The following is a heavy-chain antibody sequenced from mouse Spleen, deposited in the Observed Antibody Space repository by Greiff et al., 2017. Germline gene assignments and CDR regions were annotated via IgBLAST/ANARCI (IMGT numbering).Heavy chain of an antibody. Sequence: QVQLQQSGAELVRPGASVTLSCKASGYTFTDYEMHWVQQTPVHGLEWIGAIDPETGGTAYNQKFKGKAILTADKSSSTAYMELRSLTSEDSAVYYCTRSPYYSNSFFDYWGQGTTLTVSS. CDR2: IDPETGGT. CDR3: TRSPYYSNSFFDY. J-gene: IGHJ2*01. CDR1: GYTFTDYE. D-gene: IGHD2-5*01. V-gene: IGHV1-15*01.